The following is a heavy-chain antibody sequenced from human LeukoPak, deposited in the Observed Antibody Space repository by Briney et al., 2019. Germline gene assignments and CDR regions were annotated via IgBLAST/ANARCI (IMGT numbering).Heavy chain of an antibody. CDR1: GGSISSYY. Sequence: SETLSLTCTVSGGSISSYYWSWIRQPPGKGLEWIGYIYYSRSTNYNPSLKSRVTISVDTSKNQFSLKLSSVTAADTAVYYCARDGAYYYDSSDAFDIWGQGTMVTVSS. CDR2: IYYSRST. J-gene: IGHJ3*02. V-gene: IGHV4-59*01. CDR3: ARDGAYYYDSSDAFDI. D-gene: IGHD3-22*01.